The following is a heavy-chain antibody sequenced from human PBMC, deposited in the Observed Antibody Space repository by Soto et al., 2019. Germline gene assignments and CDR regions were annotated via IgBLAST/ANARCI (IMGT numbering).Heavy chain of an antibody. Sequence: QVQLVQSGAEVKKPGSSVKVSCTASGGTFSSYAISWVRQAPGQGLEWMGGIIPIFGTANYAQKFQGRVTITADESTSTAYMELSSLRSEDTAVYYCARDWPDCSSTSCNWFDPWGQGTLVTVSS. D-gene: IGHD2-2*01. CDR1: GGTFSSYA. CDR3: ARDWPDCSSTSCNWFDP. J-gene: IGHJ5*02. V-gene: IGHV1-69*01. CDR2: IIPIFGTA.